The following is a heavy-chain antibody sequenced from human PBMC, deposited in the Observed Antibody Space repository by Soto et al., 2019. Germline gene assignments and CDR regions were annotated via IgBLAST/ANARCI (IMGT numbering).Heavy chain of an antibody. Sequence: SGPTLVNPTETLTLTCTVSGFSLRHARMGVSWIRQPPGKALEWLAHIFSNDEKSYSTSLKSRLTISKDTSRSQVVLTMTNMDPVDTATYYCARILSDYSAYDYTYYDYWGQGTLVTVSS. CDR3: ARILSDYSAYDYTYYDY. CDR2: IFSNDEK. J-gene: IGHJ4*02. CDR1: GFSLRHARMG. V-gene: IGHV2-26*01. D-gene: IGHD5-12*01.